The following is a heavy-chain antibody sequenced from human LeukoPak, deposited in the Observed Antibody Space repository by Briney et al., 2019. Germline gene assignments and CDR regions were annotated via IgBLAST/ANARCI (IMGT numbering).Heavy chain of an antibody. D-gene: IGHD2-15*01. Sequence: KPSETLSLTCTVSGGSISSYYWSWIRQPPGKGREWIGYIYYSGSTNYNPSLKSRVTISVDTSKNQFSLKLSSVTAADTAVYYCARTDAVVAAIDYWGQGTLVTVSS. J-gene: IGHJ4*02. CDR2: IYYSGST. CDR3: ARTDAVVAAIDY. V-gene: IGHV4-59*01. CDR1: GGSISSYY.